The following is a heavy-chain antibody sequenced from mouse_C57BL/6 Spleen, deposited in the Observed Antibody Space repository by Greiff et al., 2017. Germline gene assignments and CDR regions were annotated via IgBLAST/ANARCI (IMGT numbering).Heavy chain of an antibody. CDR1: GYTFTSYW. D-gene: IGHD2-4*01. CDR2: INPSNGGT. Sequence: QVQLQQPGTELVKPGASVKLSCKASGYTFTSYWMHWVQQRPGQGLEWIGNINPSNGGTNYNEKFKSKATLTVDNSSSTAYMQLSSLTSADSAVYYCAREERTSIYYDYPWFAYWGQGTLVTVSA. CDR3: AREERTSIYYDYPWFAY. J-gene: IGHJ3*01. V-gene: IGHV1-53*01.